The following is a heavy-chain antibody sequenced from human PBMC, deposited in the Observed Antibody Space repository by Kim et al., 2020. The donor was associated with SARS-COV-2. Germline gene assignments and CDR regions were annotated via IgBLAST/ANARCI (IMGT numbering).Heavy chain of an antibody. Sequence: GGSLRLSCAASGFTFSDYYMSWIRQAPGKGLEWVSYISSSGSTIYYADSVKGRFTISRDNAKNSLYLQMNSLRAEDTAVYYCARAVLSYYYYYGMDVWGQGTTVTVSS. V-gene: IGHV3-11*01. CDR2: ISSSGSTI. D-gene: IGHD3-10*01. CDR3: ARAVLSYYYYYGMDV. J-gene: IGHJ6*02. CDR1: GFTFSDYY.